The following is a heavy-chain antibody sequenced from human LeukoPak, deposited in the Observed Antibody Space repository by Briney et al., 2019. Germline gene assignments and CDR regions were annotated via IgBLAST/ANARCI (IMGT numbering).Heavy chain of an antibody. CDR1: GFTFSSYG. J-gene: IGHJ4*02. CDR3: AKDRRYSSSSLFDY. V-gene: IGHV3-30*02. D-gene: IGHD6-6*01. Sequence: QSGGSLRLSCAASGFTFSSYGMHWVRQAPGKGLEWVAFIRYDGSNKYYADSVKGRFTISRDKSKNTLYLQMNSLRAEDTAVYYCAKDRRYSSSSLFDYWGQGTLVTVSS. CDR2: IRYDGSNK.